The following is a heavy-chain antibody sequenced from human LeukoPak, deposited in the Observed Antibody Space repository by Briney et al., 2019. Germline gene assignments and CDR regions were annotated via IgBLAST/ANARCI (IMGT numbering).Heavy chain of an antibody. D-gene: IGHD2-2*02. CDR2: ISGSGGST. CDR1: GFTFSSYA. V-gene: IGHV3-23*01. J-gene: IGHJ5*02. CDR3: AKGRALGYCSSTSCYTNWFDP. Sequence: PGGSLRLSCAASGFTFSSYAMSWVRQARGKWLEWVSAISGSGGSTYYADSVKGRFTISRDNSKNTLYLQMNSLRAEDTAVYYCAKGRALGYCSSTSCYTNWFDPWGQGTLVTVSS.